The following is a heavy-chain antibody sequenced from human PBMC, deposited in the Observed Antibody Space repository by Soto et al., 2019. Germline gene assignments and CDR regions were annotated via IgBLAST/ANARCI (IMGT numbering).Heavy chain of an antibody. CDR1: GFKFSNYA. CDR3: AKDRRAGGNSAFYFDF. Sequence: GGSLRRSCSASGFKFSNYAMSWVRQAPGKGLEWVSLISATGGGTYYADSVKGRFTISRDNSHNTLYLQVHSLTAEDTAVYYCAKDRRAGGNSAFYFDFWGQGAQAPVST. V-gene: IGHV3-23*01. D-gene: IGHD3-16*01. CDR2: ISATGGGT. J-gene: IGHJ4*02.